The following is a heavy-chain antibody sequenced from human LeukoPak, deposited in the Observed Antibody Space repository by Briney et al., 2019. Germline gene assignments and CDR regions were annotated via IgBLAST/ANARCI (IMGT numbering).Heavy chain of an antibody. CDR1: GASISSYY. J-gene: IGHJ4*02. D-gene: IGHD2-21*02. Sequence: SETLSLTCTVSGASISSYYWSWIRQPPGKGLEWIGYICYSGSTNYNPSLKSRVTFSVDTSKNQFSLKLISVTAADTAVYYCARVKGVVTAILDYWGQGTLVTVSS. CDR3: ARVKGVVTAILDY. CDR2: ICYSGST. V-gene: IGHV4-59*01.